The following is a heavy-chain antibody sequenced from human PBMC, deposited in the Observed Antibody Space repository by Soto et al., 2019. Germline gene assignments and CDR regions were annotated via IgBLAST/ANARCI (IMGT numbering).Heavy chain of an antibody. V-gene: IGHV3-48*02. CDR3: SRDVQRWLQLDYWFAP. D-gene: IGHD5-12*01. J-gene: IGHJ5*02. CDR2: ISSSSSTI. CDR1: EFTSSSFS. Sequence: RDPCGASEFTSSSFSMNRVRKETGKGLEWVSYISSSSSTIYYADSVKGRFTISRDNAKNSLYLQMNSLRDEDTAVYYCSRDVQRWLQLDYWFAPWGQGTLVTVSS.